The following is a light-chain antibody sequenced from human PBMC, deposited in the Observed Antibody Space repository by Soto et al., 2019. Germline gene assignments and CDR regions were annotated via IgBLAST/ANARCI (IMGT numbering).Light chain of an antibody. CDR1: SSDIGDYDY. V-gene: IGLV2-14*01. Sequence: QSVLTQPASVSASPGQSITISCTGTSSDIGDYDYVSWYQQHPGKAPKLIIYEVINRPSGVSDRFSGSKSGNTASLTISGLQSEDEADYYCTSYTTINTYIFGTGTKVTLL. CDR3: TSYTTINTYI. J-gene: IGLJ1*01. CDR2: EVI.